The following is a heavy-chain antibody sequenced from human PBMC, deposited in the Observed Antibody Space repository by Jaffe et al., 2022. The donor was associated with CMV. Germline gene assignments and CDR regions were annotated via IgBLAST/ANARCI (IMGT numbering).Heavy chain of an antibody. V-gene: IGHV3-72*01. D-gene: IGHD6-19*01. Sequence: EVQLVESGGGLVQPGGSLRLSCAASGFTFSDYYMDWVRQAPGKGLEWVGRTRNKANSYTTEYAASVKGRFTISRDDSKNSLYLQMNSLKTEDTAVYYCARDLGSIAVNYMDVWGKGTTVTVSS. J-gene: IGHJ6*03. CDR3: ARDLGSIAVNYMDV. CDR2: TRNKANSYTT. CDR1: GFTFSDYY.